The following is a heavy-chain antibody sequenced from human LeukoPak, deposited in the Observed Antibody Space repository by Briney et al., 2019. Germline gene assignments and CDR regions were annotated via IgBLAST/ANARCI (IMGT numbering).Heavy chain of an antibody. V-gene: IGHV3-7*01. CDR1: GFTFSSYW. Sequence: GGSLRLSCAVSGFTFSSYWMAWVRQAPGKGLEWVANINPDESEKYYVDSVKGRFTISRDNAENSLYLQMNSLRAEDTAVYYCARWIFGVVGDVWGQGTTVTVSS. D-gene: IGHD3-3*01. CDR2: INPDESEK. CDR3: ARWIFGVVGDV. J-gene: IGHJ6*02.